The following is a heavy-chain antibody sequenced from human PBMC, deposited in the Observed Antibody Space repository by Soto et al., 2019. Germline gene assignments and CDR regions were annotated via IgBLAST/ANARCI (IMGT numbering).Heavy chain of an antibody. CDR2: INPSGGIT. Sequence: QMQLVQSGAEVKRPGASVRVSCKSSGYTFTSFYIHWVRQAPGQGLEWMGIINPSGGITNFAQRFQGRVTMTMDMSTNTLYIELSSLKSDDTAVYYCASSPAFSSSWYGITPDPSHGMDVWGQGTTVTVS. J-gene: IGHJ6*02. D-gene: IGHD6-13*01. V-gene: IGHV1-46*01. CDR3: ASSPAFSSSWYGITPDPSHGMDV. CDR1: GYTFTSFY.